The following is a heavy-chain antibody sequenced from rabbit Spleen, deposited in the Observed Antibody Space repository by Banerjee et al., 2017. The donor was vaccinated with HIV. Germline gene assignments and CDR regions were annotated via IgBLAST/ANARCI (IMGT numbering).Heavy chain of an antibody. CDR3: ARGRNGGSTTFPYNL. V-gene: IGHV1S43*01. CDR2: IYSGWNTNT. CDR1: GFDFSSWYY. Sequence: QEQLVESGGGLVKPGGTLTLTCKASGFDFSSWYYMCWVRQAPGKGLELIGCIYSGWNTNTWYANWAKGRFTISKSTSLNTMTLQMTSLTAADTATYFCARGRNGGSTTFPYNLWGPGTLVTVS. J-gene: IGHJ4*01. D-gene: IGHD4-2*01.